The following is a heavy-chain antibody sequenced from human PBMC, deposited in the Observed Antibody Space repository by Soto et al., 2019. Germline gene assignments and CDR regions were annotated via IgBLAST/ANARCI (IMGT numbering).Heavy chain of an antibody. D-gene: IGHD3-22*01. V-gene: IGHV3-48*03. CDR3: AVISYYDSRGP. Sequence: PGGSLRLSCAASGFTFSSYEMNWVRQAPGKGLEWVSYISSSGSTIYYADSVKGRFTISRDNAKNSLYLQMNSLKASDTAMYYCAVISYYDSRGPWGQGTLVTVSS. J-gene: IGHJ5*02. CDR2: ISSSGSTI. CDR1: GFTFSSYE.